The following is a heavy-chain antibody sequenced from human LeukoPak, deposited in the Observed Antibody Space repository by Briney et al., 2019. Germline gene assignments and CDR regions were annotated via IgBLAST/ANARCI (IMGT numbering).Heavy chain of an antibody. CDR2: IYATGST. V-gene: IGHV4-61*09. Sequence: SETLSLTCTVSGDSISSGRYYWSWIRQPAGKGLEWIGHIYATGSTYYNPSLKSRVTISVDTSKNQFSLKLSSVTAADTAVYYCARSYYDFWSGSSVAGAFDIWGQGTMVTVSS. D-gene: IGHD3-3*01. CDR3: ARSYYDFWSGSSVAGAFDI. J-gene: IGHJ3*02. CDR1: GDSISSGRYY.